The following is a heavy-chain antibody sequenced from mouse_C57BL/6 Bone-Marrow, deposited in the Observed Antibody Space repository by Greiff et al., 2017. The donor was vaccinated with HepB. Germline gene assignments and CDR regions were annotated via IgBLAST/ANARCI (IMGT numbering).Heavy chain of an antibody. D-gene: IGHD1-1*01. J-gene: IGHJ1*03. CDR3: TRVYYYGSSPYFDV. CDR2: ISSGGDYI. Sequence: EVKVVESGEGLVKPGGSLKLSCAASGFTFSSYAMSWVRQTPEKRLEWVAYISSGGDYIYYADTVKGRFTISRDNARNTLYLQMSSLKSEDTAMYYCTRVYYYGSSPYFDVWGTGTTVTVSS. CDR1: GFTFSSYA. V-gene: IGHV5-9-1*02.